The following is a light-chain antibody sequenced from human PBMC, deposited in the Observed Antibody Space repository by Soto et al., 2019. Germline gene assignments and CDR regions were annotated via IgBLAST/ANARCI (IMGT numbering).Light chain of an antibody. V-gene: IGKV1-5*01. CDR1: QSISSW. CDR3: QQYNSYSMYT. Sequence: DIQMTQSPSTLSASVGDRVTITCRASQSISSWLAWYQQKPGKAPKLLIYDASSLESGVPSRFSGSGSGTEFTLTLSSLQPDDFATYYCQQYNSYSMYTFGQGTQLEIK. CDR2: DAS. J-gene: IGKJ2*01.